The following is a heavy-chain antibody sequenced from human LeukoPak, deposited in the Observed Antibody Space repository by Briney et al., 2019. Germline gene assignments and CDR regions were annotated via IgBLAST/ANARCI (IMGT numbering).Heavy chain of an antibody. J-gene: IGHJ6*03. CDR3: ARERSPEDYMDV. Sequence: ASVKVSCKASGYTLSGYQLQWVRQAPGQGLEWMGWISPNSGGTHYAQKFQGRVTMTRDTSINTVYMELRRLRSDDTAVYDCARERSPEDYMDVWGKGTTVTVSS. CDR1: GYTLSGYQ. V-gene: IGHV1-2*02. CDR2: ISPNSGGT.